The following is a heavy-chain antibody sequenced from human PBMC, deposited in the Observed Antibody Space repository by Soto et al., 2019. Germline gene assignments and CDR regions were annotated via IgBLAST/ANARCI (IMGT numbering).Heavy chain of an antibody. V-gene: IGHV3-7*05. CDR1: GFSFSRYW. CDR2: IKRDGSGG. Sequence: EEQLVESGGGLVQPGGSLRLSCAASGFSFSRYWMTWVRQAPGKGLEWVANIKRDGSGGSYLDYVRGRFTVSRDNVRNSLYLQMDSLRAEDTALYYCARDVSTGSSSTLYLDAFDIWGQGTMVTVSS. D-gene: IGHD3-10*01. J-gene: IGHJ3*02. CDR3: ARDVSTGSSSTLYLDAFDI.